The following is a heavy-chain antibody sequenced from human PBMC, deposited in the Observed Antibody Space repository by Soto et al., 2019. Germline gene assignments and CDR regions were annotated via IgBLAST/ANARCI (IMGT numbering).Heavy chain of an antibody. D-gene: IGHD2-21*02. V-gene: IGHV4-30-2*01. CDR3: ARGDCGGDCSDAVEF. CDR2: IYHSGST. Sequence: SETLSLTCAVSGGSISSGGYSWSWIRQPPGKGLEWIGYIYHSGSTYYNPSLKSRVTISVDRSKNQFSLKLSSVTAADTAVYYCARGDCGGDCSDAVEFWGKGTRVTVSS. CDR1: GGSISSGGYS. J-gene: IGHJ3*01.